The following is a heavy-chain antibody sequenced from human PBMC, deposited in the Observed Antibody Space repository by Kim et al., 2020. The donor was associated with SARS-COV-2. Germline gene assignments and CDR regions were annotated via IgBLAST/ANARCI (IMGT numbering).Heavy chain of an antibody. Sequence: GGSLRLSCSASGFTFSSYAMHWVRQAPGKGLEYVSAISSNGGSTYYADSVKGRFTISRDNSKNTLYLQMSSLRAEDTAVYYCVKDGTPDAPITMIPRDAFDIWGQGKMVTISS. CDR3: VKDGTPDAPITMIPRDAFDI. V-gene: IGHV3-64D*06. CDR1: GFTFSSYA. D-gene: IGHD3-22*01. CDR2: ISSNGGST. J-gene: IGHJ3*02.